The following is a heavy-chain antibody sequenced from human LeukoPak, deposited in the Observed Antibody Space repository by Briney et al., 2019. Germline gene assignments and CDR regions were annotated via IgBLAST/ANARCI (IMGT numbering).Heavy chain of an antibody. Sequence: AASVKVSCKASGYTFTSYDINWVRQATGQGLEWMGWMNPNSGNTGYAQKFQGRVTITRNTSISTAYMELSSLRSEDTAVYYCARVLRDSTVYYHIDFDYWGQGTLVTVSS. CDR3: ARVLRDSTVYYHIDFDY. CDR2: MNPNSGNT. CDR1: GYTFTSYD. D-gene: IGHD3-22*01. V-gene: IGHV1-8*03. J-gene: IGHJ4*02.